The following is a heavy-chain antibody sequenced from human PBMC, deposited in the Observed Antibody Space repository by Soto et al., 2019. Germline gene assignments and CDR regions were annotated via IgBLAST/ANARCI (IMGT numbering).Heavy chain of an antibody. CDR1: GFTFSSYD. CDR2: ISSNGGTT. V-gene: IGHV3-64*01. CDR3: VRRVSGNYDY. D-gene: IGHD1-7*01. Sequence: EVHLAESGGGMVQPGGSLRLSCVASGFTFSSYDMHWVRQAPGKGLEYVSSISSNGGTTYYGNSVKGRFTISRDNSKNTLYLQMGSLRAEDIAVYYCVRRVSGNYDYWGQGTLVTVSS. J-gene: IGHJ4*02.